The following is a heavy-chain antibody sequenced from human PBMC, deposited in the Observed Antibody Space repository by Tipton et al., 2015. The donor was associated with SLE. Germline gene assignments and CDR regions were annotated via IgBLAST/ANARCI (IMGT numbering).Heavy chain of an antibody. V-gene: IGHV4-59*11. D-gene: IGHD4-17*01. J-gene: IGHJ6*03. CDR1: GGSISSHY. CDR2: IYYSGST. CDR3: ARPLTTVTTWRSYYYMDV. Sequence: TLSLTCTVSGGSISSHYWSWIRQPPGKGLEWIGYIYYSGSTNYNPSLKSRVTISVDTSKNQFSLKLSSVTAADTAVYYCARPLTTVTTWRSYYYMDVWGKGTTVTVS.